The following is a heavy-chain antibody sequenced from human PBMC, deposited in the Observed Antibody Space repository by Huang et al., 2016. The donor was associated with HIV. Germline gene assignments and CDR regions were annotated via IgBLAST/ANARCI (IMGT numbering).Heavy chain of an antibody. CDR3: ARDRFYSGSSYAFDV. D-gene: IGHD3-10*01. V-gene: IGHV4-61*09. Sequence: QVQLQESGPGSVKPSQTLSLTCTVSGASVSSGSYYWTWIRQPAGKGLEWLGQIYTSETTNYNPSLQTRVTISVDTSKNQFSRERSSVTAADTAVYYCARDRFYSGSSYAFDVWGQGTMVTVSS. CDR1: GASVSSGSYY. J-gene: IGHJ3*01. CDR2: IYTSETT.